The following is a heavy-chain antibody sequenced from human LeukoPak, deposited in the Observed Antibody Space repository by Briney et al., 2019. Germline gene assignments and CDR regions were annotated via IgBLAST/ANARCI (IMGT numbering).Heavy chain of an antibody. J-gene: IGHJ4*02. Sequence: SETLSLTCAVYGGSFSGYYWSWIRQPPGKGLEWIGYISHSGSTYYNPSLKSRVTISVDRSKNHFSLMLSSVTAADTAVYYCARGWAVSGRSLDYWGQGTLVTVSS. CDR2: ISHSGST. CDR1: GGSFSGYY. V-gene: IGHV4-34*01. CDR3: ARGWAVSGRSLDY. D-gene: IGHD6-19*01.